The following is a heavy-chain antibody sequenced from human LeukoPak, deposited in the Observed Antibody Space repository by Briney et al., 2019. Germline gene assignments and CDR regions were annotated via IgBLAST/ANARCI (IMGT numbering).Heavy chain of an antibody. V-gene: IGHV3-15*01. CDR1: GFTFSSYA. Sequence: GGSLRLSCAASGFTFSSYAMSWVRQAPGKGLEWVGRIKSKTHGGTTDYAAPVKGRFTISRDDSKNTLYLQMNSLKTEDTAVYYCTTDYVWGTYRYFDYWGQGTLVTVSS. J-gene: IGHJ4*02. D-gene: IGHD3-16*02. CDR2: IKSKTHGGTT. CDR3: TTDYVWGTYRYFDY.